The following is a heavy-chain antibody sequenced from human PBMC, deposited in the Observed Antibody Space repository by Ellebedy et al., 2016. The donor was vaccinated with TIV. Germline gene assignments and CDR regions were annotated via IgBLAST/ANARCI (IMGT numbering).Heavy chain of an antibody. D-gene: IGHD2-2*02. Sequence: SETLSLXXTVSGGSISSSSYYWGWIRQPPGKGLEWIGSIYYSGSTYYNPSLKSRVTISVDTSKNQFSLKLSSVTAADTAVYYCARSVVPAAIAAFDIWGQGTMVTVSS. CDR2: IYYSGST. V-gene: IGHV4-39*01. CDR1: GGSISSSSYY. J-gene: IGHJ3*02. CDR3: ARSVVPAAIAAFDI.